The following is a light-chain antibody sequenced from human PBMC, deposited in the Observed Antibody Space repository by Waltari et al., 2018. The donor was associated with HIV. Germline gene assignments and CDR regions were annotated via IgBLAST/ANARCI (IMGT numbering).Light chain of an antibody. Sequence: EILLDQSPDMSSLSPGEQVTLLCRATQTVTSNFLAWYQQKSGQAPRLLVYGAVTRAAGVPDRFSGSGSGTHFTLTIDRLEPEDFAVYFCHQYGDSPKTFGQGTRLEVK. J-gene: IGKJ1*01. CDR1: QTVTSNF. CDR3: HQYGDSPKT. CDR2: GAV. V-gene: IGKV3-20*01.